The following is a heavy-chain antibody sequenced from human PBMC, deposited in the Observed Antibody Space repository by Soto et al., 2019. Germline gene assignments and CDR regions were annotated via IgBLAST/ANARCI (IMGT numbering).Heavy chain of an antibody. CDR1: GFSLSTRDVG. CDR3: AHCRGGAASF. D-gene: IGHD2-2*01. J-gene: IGHJ4*02. Sequence: QITLNESGPTLVKPTQTLTLTCTFSGFSLSTRDVGVGWIRQPPGEALEWLGVVSWDDSKNHSPSLESRLTITTDTSKTPVVFSMTKMEPVDTATYFGAHCRGGAASFWGQGTLVTVSS. CDR2: VSWDDSK. V-gene: IGHV2-5*02.